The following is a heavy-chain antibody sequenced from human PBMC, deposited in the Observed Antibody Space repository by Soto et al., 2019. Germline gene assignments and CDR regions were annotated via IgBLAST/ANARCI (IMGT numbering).Heavy chain of an antibody. Sequence: VKVSCKASGYTFTSYGISWVRQAPGQGLEWMVWISAYNGNTNYAQKLQGRVTMTTDTSTSTAYMELRSLRSDDTAVYYCAKPPDRSTSCYFCAFDIWGQGTMVTVSS. CDR1: GYTFTSYG. D-gene: IGHD2-2*01. J-gene: IGHJ3*02. V-gene: IGHV1-18*01. CDR2: ISAYNGNT. CDR3: AKPPDRSTSCYFCAFDI.